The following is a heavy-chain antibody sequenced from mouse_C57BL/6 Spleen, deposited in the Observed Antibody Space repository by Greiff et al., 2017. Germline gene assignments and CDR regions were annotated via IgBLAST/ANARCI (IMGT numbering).Heavy chain of an antibody. D-gene: IGHD1-1*01. J-gene: IGHJ4*01. CDR3: ERGDYYGSSWDAMDY. V-gene: IGHV1-55*01. Sequence: QVQLQQPGAELVKPGASVKMSCKASGYTFTSYWITWVKQRPGQGLEWIGDIYPGSGSTNYNEKFKSKATLTVDTSSSTAYMQLSSLTSEDSAVYYCERGDYYGSSWDAMDYWGQGTSVTVSS. CDR2: IYPGSGST. CDR1: GYTFTSYW.